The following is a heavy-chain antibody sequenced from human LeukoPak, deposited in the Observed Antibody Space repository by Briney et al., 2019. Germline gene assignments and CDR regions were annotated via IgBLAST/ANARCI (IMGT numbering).Heavy chain of an antibody. CDR2: INHSGST. Sequence: PSETLSLTCAVYGGSFSGYYWSWIRQPPGKGLEWIGEINHSGSTNYNPSLKSRVTISVDTSKNQFSLKLSSVTAADTAVYYCARGPPKQWLVLADIWGQGTMVTVSS. J-gene: IGHJ3*02. CDR3: ARGPPKQWLVLADI. D-gene: IGHD6-19*01. V-gene: IGHV4-34*01. CDR1: GGSFSGYY.